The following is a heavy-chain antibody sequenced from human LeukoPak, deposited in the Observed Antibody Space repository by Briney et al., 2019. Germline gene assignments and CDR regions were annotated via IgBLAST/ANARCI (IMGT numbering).Heavy chain of an antibody. Sequence: GGSLRLSCAASGFTFSNHGMSWVRQAPGKGLEWVSSLSGSGGSTYYADSVKGRFTISRDNSKNTLYRQMNSLRAEDTAIYYCAKLLSSSSGWHFDYWGQGTLVTVSS. V-gene: IGHV3-23*01. J-gene: IGHJ4*02. D-gene: IGHD6-19*01. CDR1: GFTFSNHG. CDR2: LSGSGGST. CDR3: AKLLSSSSGWHFDY.